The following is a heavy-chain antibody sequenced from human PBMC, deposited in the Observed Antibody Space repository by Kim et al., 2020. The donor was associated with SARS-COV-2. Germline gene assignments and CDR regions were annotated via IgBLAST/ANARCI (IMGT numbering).Heavy chain of an antibody. CDR3: ARGYSSSWYWAFDI. Sequence: PGSGKGRFTSSRENAKNSLYLQMNSLRAGDTAVYYCARGYSSSWYWAFDIWGQGTMVTVSS. D-gene: IGHD6-13*01. V-gene: IGHV3-13*01. J-gene: IGHJ3*02.